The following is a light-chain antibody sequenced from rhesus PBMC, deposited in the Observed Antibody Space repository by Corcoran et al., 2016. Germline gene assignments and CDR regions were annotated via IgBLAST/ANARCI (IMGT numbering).Light chain of an antibody. CDR3: LQYSSSPLT. V-gene: IGKV1-22*01. CDR2: KAS. J-gene: IGKJ4*01. CDR1: QSISNW. Sequence: DIQMTQSPSSLSASVGDTVTITCRASQSISNWLDWYQQKPGKAPKLRIYKASSLQSGVPSRFRGSVAGTDFTLAISSLQAEDFATYYCLQYSSSPLTFGGGTNVEIK.